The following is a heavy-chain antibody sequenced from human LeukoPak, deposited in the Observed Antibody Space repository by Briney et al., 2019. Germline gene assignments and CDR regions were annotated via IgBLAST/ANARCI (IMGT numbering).Heavy chain of an antibody. Sequence: SETLSLTCTVSGGSISSYYWSWIRQPPGKGLEWIGYIHYSGSTNYNPSLKSRVTISVDTSKNQFSLKLSSVTAADTAVYYCARELVAAAGRVFDYWGQGTLVTVSS. D-gene: IGHD6-13*01. CDR1: GGSISSYY. J-gene: IGHJ4*02. CDR3: ARELVAAAGRVFDY. V-gene: IGHV4-59*01. CDR2: IHYSGST.